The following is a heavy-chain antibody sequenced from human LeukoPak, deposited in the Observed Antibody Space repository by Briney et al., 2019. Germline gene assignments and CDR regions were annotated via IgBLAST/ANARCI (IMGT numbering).Heavy chain of an antibody. CDR2: ISYDGSNK. CDR1: GFTFSSYA. J-gene: IGHJ4*02. D-gene: IGHD6-13*01. Sequence: PGGSLRLSCAASGFTFSSYAMHWVRQAPGKGLEWVAVISYDGSNKYYADSVKGRFTTSRDNSKNTLYLQMNSLRAEDTAVYYCARGGPRYSSSWYYFDYWAREPWSPSPQ. CDR3: ARGGPRYSSSWYYFDY. V-gene: IGHV3-30*01.